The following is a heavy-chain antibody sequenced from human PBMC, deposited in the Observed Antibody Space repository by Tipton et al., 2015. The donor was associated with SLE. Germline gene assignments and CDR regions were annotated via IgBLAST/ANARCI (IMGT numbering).Heavy chain of an antibody. D-gene: IGHD2-15*01. J-gene: IGHJ6*02. CDR1: GGSISSSNYY. Sequence: LRLSCTVSGGSISSSNYYWGWIRQPPGKGLEWIGSIYYSGSTYYNPSLKSRVTISVDTSKNQFSLKLSSVTAADTAVYYCASGPVVVVAATTPYGMDVWGQGTTITVSS. V-gene: IGHV4-39*07. CDR2: IYYSGST. CDR3: ASGPVVVVAATTPYGMDV.